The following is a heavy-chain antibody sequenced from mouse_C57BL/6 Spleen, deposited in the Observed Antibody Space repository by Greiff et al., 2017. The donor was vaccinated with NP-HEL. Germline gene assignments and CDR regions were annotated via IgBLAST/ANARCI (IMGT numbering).Heavy chain of an antibody. CDR1: GYTFTSYW. CDR2: IDPSDSYT. Sequence: QVQLQQPGAELVKPGASVKLSCKASGYTFTSYWMQWVKQRPGRGLEWIGEIDPSDSYTNYHQKFKGKATLTVDTSSSTAYMQLSSMTSEDSAVYYWAKGLRRRGFDYWGQGTTLTVSS. J-gene: IGHJ2*01. D-gene: IGHD2-4*01. CDR3: AKGLRRRGFDY. V-gene: IGHV1-50*01.